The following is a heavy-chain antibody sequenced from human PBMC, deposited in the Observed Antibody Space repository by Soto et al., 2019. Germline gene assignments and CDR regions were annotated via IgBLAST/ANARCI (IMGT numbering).Heavy chain of an antibody. CDR1: GGSFSGHS. CDR3: STRAYDTNGYYRFDP. J-gene: IGHJ5*01. V-gene: IGHV4-34*01. Sequence: QVQLQQWGAGLLKPSETLSLTCAVHGGSFSGHSWTWIRQSPGKGLEWIGDINHSGRVNYSPSLKSRVTISLDTSKNQVSLTLSAVTAADTAMYYCSTRAYDTNGYYRFDPWGQGTLVTVSS. D-gene: IGHD3-22*01. CDR2: INHSGRV.